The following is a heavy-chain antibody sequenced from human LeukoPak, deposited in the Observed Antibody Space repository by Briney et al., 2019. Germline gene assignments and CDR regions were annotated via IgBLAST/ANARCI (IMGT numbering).Heavy chain of an antibody. CDR3: ARDCRTYYDFWSGYIDY. J-gene: IGHJ4*02. Sequence: GGSLRLSCAASGFTFSSYSMNWVRQAPGKGLEWVSSISSSSSYIYYADSVKGRFTISRDNAKNSLYLQMNSLRAKDTAVYYCARDCRTYYDFWSGYIDYWDQGTLVTVSS. D-gene: IGHD3-3*01. CDR1: GFTFSSYS. CDR2: ISSSSSYI. V-gene: IGHV3-21*01.